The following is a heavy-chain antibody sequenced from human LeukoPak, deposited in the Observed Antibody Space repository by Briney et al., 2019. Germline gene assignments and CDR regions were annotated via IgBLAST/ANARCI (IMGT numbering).Heavy chain of an antibody. D-gene: IGHD2-15*01. CDR2: IYYSGST. Sequence: SETLSLTCTVSGGSISSGGYYWSWIRQHPGKGLEWIGYIYYSGSTYYNPSLKSRVTISVDTSKNQFSLKLSSVTAADTAVYYCAFAPYRYCSGGSCYFDYWGQGTLVTVSS. V-gene: IGHV4-31*03. CDR1: GGSISSGGYY. J-gene: IGHJ4*02. CDR3: AFAPYRYCSGGSCYFDY.